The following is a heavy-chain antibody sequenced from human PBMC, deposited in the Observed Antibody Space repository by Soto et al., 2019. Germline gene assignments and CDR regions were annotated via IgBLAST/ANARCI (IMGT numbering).Heavy chain of an antibody. D-gene: IGHD4-17*01. CDR1: GGSISSGGSY. Sequence: TSETLSLTCTVSGGSISSGGSYWSWIRQHPGKGLEWIGYIYYSGSTYYNPSLKSRVTISVDTSKNQFSLNLNSVTAADTAVYYCVRRARYGEPGYYWGQGTLVTVSS. CDR2: IYYSGST. V-gene: IGHV4-30-4*08. CDR3: VRRARYGEPGYY. J-gene: IGHJ4*02.